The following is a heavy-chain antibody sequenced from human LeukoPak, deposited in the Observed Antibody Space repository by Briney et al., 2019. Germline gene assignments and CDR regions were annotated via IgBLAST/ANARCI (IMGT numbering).Heavy chain of an antibody. D-gene: IGHD6-19*01. CDR1: GFTFTSSA. CDR3: AKDLGTSPTPRGCFDY. V-gene: IGHV3-30*02. J-gene: IGHJ4*02. Sequence: TGGSLRLSCAASGFTFTSSAMHWVRQAPGKGLEWVAFIRYDGGDKYSADSVKGRFTISRDNSKNSLFLQMDSLRTEDTAMYYCAKDLGTSPTPRGCFDYWGQGALVTVSS. CDR2: IRYDGGDK.